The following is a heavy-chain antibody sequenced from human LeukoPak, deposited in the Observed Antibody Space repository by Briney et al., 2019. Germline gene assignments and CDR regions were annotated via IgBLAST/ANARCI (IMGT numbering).Heavy chain of an antibody. J-gene: IGHJ5*02. CDR1: GYTFTGYY. CDR2: INPNSGGT. CDR3: ERNIRIAARGPTNWFDP. V-gene: IGHV1-2*02. Sequence: GASVTVPCKASGYTFTGYYMHWVRQAPGQGLEWMGWINPNSGGTNYAQKFQGRVTMTRDTSISTAYMELSRLRSDDTAVYYCERNIRIAARGPTNWFDPWGQGTLVTVSS. D-gene: IGHD6-6*01.